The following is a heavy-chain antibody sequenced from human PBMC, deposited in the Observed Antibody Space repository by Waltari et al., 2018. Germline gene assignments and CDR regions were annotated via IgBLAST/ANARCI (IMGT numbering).Heavy chain of an antibody. Sequence: QVQLVESGGGVVPPGRSLSLSWPASGFTFGPYGLHWARQAPGKGLEWVAVIWYDGSNKYYADSVKGRFTISRDNSKNTLYLQMNSLRAEDTAVYYCARVGIVGATTWYFDLWGRGTLVTVSS. V-gene: IGHV3-33*01. CDR2: IWYDGSNK. D-gene: IGHD1-26*01. CDR1: GFTFGPYG. CDR3: ARVGIVGATTWYFDL. J-gene: IGHJ2*01.